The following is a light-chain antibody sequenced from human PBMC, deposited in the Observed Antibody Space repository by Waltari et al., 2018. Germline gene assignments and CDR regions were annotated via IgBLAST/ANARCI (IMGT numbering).Light chain of an antibody. Sequence: IQMAQSPSTLSASVGDRVTITCRASQSVGPWLAWYQQKPGKAPKLLIYKASDLQSGVSSRFSGSGSGTEFVLTINSLQPDDVAIYYCQHYNGFPWTFGQGSKVEIK. CDR3: QHYNGFPWT. J-gene: IGKJ1*01. CDR1: QSVGPW. CDR2: KAS. V-gene: IGKV1-5*03.